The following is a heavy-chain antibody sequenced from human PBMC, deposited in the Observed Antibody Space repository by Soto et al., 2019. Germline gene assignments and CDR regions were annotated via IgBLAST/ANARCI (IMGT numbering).Heavy chain of an antibody. V-gene: IGHV2-5*01. CDR1: GFSFTTAGVA. CDR2: IYYNDDR. D-gene: IGHD5-12*01. Sequence: PPLVNPTQTLTLTCTFSGFSFTTAGVAVGWIRQTPGGALEWLTLIYYNDDRRFSPSLKTRLTITGDTSKNQVVLSLTNVDPGDTATYFCAHSDGGYEIIYFDFWGQGIPVTVSS. CDR3: AHSDGGYEIIYFDF. J-gene: IGHJ4*02.